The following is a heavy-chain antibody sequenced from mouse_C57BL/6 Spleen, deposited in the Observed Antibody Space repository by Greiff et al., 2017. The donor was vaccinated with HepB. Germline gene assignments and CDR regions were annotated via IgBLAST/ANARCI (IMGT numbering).Heavy chain of an antibody. CDR3: AKHGNSYYYAMDY. Sequence: QVQLQQPGAELVKPGASVKMSCKASGYTFTSYWITWVKQRPGQGLEWIGDIYHGSGSTNYNEKFKSKATLTVDTSSSTAYMQLSSLTSEDSAVYYCAKHGNSYYYAMDYWGQGTSVTVSS. CDR1: GYTFTSYW. CDR2: IYHGSGST. D-gene: IGHD2-1*01. J-gene: IGHJ4*01. V-gene: IGHV1-55*01.